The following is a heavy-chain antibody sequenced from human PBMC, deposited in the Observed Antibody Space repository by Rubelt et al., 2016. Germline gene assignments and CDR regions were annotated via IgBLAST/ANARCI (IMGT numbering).Heavy chain of an antibody. V-gene: IGHV3-9*01. CDR3: AKDATQGDFGDYGFDY. D-gene: IGHD4-17*01. J-gene: IGHJ4*02. CDR1: GFTFSSYA. Sequence: EVQLLESGGGLVQPGGSLRLSCAASGFTFSSYAMHWVRQAPGKGLEWVSGITSKSGKTVYADSVKGRFTISRDNAKNSLSLQMDSLSGEDTALYYCAKDATQGDFGDYGFDYWGQGTLVTVSS. CDR2: ITSKSGKT.